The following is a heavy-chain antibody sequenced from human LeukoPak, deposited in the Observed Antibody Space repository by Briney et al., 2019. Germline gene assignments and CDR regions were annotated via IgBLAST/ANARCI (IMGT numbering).Heavy chain of an antibody. D-gene: IGHD6-13*01. CDR2: ITGSGGNT. CDR3: AKAASSSWPSYYYGMDV. Sequence: GGSLRLSCAASGFISSSYSMSWVRQAPGKGLGWVSVITGSGGNTYYADSVKGRFTISKDNSKNTVYLQMSSLRVDDTAVYYCAKAASSSWPSYYYGMDVWGQGTTVTVSS. J-gene: IGHJ6*02. CDR1: GFISSSYS. V-gene: IGHV3-23*01.